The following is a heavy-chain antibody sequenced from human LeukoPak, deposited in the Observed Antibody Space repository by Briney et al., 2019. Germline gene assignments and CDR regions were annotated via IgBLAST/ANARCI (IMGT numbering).Heavy chain of an antibody. D-gene: IGHD3-9*01. J-gene: IGHJ5*02. CDR3: ARAVDDDLAGYYWGDWFDP. Sequence: SVTVSFTATGGTFTNYAVSWVRQAPGQGLEWMGRIIVTLGTPNYAQKFQGRVAITADKSTSTAYMELSSLRSEDTAVYYCARAVDDDLAGYYWGDWFDPWGQGTLVTVSS. V-gene: IGHV1-69*04. CDR1: GGTFTNYA. CDR2: IIVTLGTP.